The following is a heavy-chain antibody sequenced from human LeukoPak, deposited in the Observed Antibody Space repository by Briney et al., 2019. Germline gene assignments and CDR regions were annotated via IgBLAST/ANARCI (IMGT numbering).Heavy chain of an antibody. D-gene: IGHD3-9*01. J-gene: IGHJ4*02. CDR2: TYYSGST. V-gene: IGHV4-30-4*08. Sequence: SETLSLTCTVSGGSISSGDYYWSWIRQPPGKGLEWIGYTYYSGSTYYNPPLKSRVTTSVDTSKNQFSLKLSSVTAADTAVYYCARSYDISPIDYWGQGTLVTVSS. CDR1: GGSISSGDYY. CDR3: ARSYDISPIDY.